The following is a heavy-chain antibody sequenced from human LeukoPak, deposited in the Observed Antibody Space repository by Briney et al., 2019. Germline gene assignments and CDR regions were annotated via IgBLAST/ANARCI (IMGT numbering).Heavy chain of an antibody. V-gene: IGHV3-21*01. J-gene: IGHJ4*02. CDR1: GFTFSSYS. D-gene: IGHD1-26*01. Sequence: NSGGSLRLSCAASGFTFSSYSMNWVRQAPGKGLEWVSSISSSSSYIYYADSVKGRFTISRDNAKNSLNLQMNSLRAEDTAVYYCARDHGASYYFDYWGQGTLVTVSS. CDR2: ISSSSSYI. CDR3: ARDHGASYYFDY.